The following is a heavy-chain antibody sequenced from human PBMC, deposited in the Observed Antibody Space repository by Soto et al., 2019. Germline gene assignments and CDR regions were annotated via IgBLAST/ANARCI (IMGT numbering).Heavy chain of an antibody. CDR1: GFTFRTYT. D-gene: IGHD3-10*01. J-gene: IGHJ6*02. CDR3: ARDRGYDAHDYYYNAMDV. Sequence: EVQLVESGGGLVKPGGSLRLSCISSGFTFRTYTMNWVRQAPGKGLEWVSGIRGFSPYTFYAESVKGRFTISRDNAKKSLYLQMNSLRAEDTAVYYCARDRGYDAHDYYYNAMDVWGQGTTVTVS. V-gene: IGHV3-21*01. CDR2: IRGFSPYT.